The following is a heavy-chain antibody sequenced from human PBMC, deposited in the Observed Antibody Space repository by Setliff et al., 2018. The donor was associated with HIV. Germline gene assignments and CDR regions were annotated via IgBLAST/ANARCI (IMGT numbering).Heavy chain of an antibody. CDR3: ARLGSGWSDSYYYAMDI. D-gene: IGHD6-19*01. CDR2: ISPNFGHT. CDR1: GYTFTTYG. V-gene: IGHV1-18*01. J-gene: IGHJ6*02. Sequence: ASVKVSCKASGYTFTTYGIPCVRQAPGHGLEWMGWISPNFGHTKYAQRFLDRVTMTIDTATSRAYMELRSLRSDDTAVYFCARLGSGWSDSYYYAMDIWGQGTTVTVS.